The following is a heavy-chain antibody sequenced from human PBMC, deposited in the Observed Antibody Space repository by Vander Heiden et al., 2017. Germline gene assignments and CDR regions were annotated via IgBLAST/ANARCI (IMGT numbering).Heavy chain of an antibody. J-gene: IGHJ4*02. CDR2: IYYSGST. V-gene: IGHV4-59*01. CDR3: ARDFTGAIDY. CDR1: GGSISSYY. Sequence: QVQLQESGPGLVKPSETLSLTCPVSGGSISSYYWSWIRQPPGKGLEWIGYIYYSGSTNYNPSLKSRVTISVDTSKNQFSLKLSSVTAADTAVYYCARDFTGAIDYWGQGTLVTVSS. D-gene: IGHD2-8*02.